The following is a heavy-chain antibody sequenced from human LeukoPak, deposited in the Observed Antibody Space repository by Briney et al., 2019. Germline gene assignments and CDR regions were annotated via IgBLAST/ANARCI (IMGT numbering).Heavy chain of an antibody. CDR1: GFTFSTYS. D-gene: IGHD5-18*01. Sequence: GGSLRLSCAASGFTFSTYSMNWDRHAPGKGLEWVSYIISSISTIYYADSVKGRFTTSTDNAKNSLYLQINSLRAAETPVYYWARDPRDTAAFYHWGQGTLVPVSS. J-gene: IGHJ4*02. CDR3: ARDPRDTAAFYH. V-gene: IGHV3-48*01. CDR2: IISSISTI.